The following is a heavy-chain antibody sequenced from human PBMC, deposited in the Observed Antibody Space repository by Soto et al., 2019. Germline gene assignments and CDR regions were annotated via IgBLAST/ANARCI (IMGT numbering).Heavy chain of an antibody. D-gene: IGHD5-18*01. CDR1: GGTFSSYA. V-gene: IGHV1-69*13. Sequence: AASVKVSCKASGGTFSSYAISWVRQAPGQGLEWMGGIIPIFGTANYAQKFQGRVTITADESTSTAYMELSSLRSEDTAVYYCAREYSRDGDVWGQGTTVTVSS. J-gene: IGHJ6*02. CDR2: IIPIFGTA. CDR3: AREYSRDGDV.